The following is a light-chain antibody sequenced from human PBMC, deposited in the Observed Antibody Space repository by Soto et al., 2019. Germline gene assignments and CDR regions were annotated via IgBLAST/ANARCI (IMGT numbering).Light chain of an antibody. CDR1: QGISKF. CDR3: QKYDSAPLT. CDR2: AAS. V-gene: IGKV1-27*01. Sequence: DIQMTQFPSSLSASVGDRVTITCRASQGISKFLAWFQQKPGQVPKVLIYAASTLQSGFPSRFSGSGSGTDFTLTISSLQPEDVATYYCQKYDSAPLTFGQGTRLEI. J-gene: IGKJ5*01.